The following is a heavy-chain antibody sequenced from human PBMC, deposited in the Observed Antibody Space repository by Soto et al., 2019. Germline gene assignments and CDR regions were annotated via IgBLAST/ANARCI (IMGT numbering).Heavy chain of an antibody. V-gene: IGHV5-10-1*01. Sequence: GESLKISCKGSGYSLTSYWISWVRQMPGKGLEWMGRIDPSDSYTNYSPSFQGHVTISADKSISTAYLQWSSLKASDTAMYYCARHQIVTYGMDVWGQGTTVTVSS. CDR3: ARHQIVTYGMDV. D-gene: IGHD2-15*01. CDR2: IDPSDSYT. CDR1: GYSLTSYW. J-gene: IGHJ6*02.